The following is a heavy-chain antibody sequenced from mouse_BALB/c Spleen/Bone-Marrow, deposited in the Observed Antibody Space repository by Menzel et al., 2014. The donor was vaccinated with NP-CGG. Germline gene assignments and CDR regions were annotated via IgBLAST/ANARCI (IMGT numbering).Heavy chain of an antibody. CDR2: ISYSGST. CDR1: GDSITSGY. CDR3: ASYGNSYFDY. J-gene: IGHJ2*01. D-gene: IGHD2-1*01. Sequence: EVNVVESGPSLVKPSQTLSLTCSVTGDSITSGYWNWIRKFPGNKLEYMGYISYSGSTYYNPSLKSRISITRDTSKNQXXXXLNSVTTEDTATYYCASYGNSYFDYWGQGTTLTVSS. V-gene: IGHV3-8*02.